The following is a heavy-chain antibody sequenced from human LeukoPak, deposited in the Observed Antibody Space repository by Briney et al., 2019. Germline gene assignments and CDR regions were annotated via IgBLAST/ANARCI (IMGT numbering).Heavy chain of an antibody. Sequence: SETLSLTCNVSGGSIRTRTYYWAWIRQPPGRELEWIGTVFYTESTYYHPSLKSRLTISVDTSNNQFSLKLNPVTAADTAIYYSASLLDNGPKYYFDFWGQGILVSVSA. J-gene: IGHJ4*02. CDR1: GGSIRTRTYY. D-gene: IGHD2-8*01. CDR2: VFYTEST. V-gene: IGHV4-39*01. CDR3: ASLLDNGPKYYFDF.